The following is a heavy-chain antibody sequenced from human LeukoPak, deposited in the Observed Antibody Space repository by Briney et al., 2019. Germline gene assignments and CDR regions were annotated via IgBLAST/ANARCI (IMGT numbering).Heavy chain of an antibody. CDR3: ARDILGYTTGWYRFDY. Sequence: ASVKVSCKASGYNFNNYGISWVRQAPGQGLEWMGWISGYNGNTKSAQKLQDRVTMTTDTSTNTAYMELRSLRSDDTAVYYCARDILGYTTGWYRFDYWGQGSQVTVSS. CDR2: ISGYNGNT. J-gene: IGHJ4*02. CDR1: GYNFNNYG. D-gene: IGHD6-13*01. V-gene: IGHV1-18*01.